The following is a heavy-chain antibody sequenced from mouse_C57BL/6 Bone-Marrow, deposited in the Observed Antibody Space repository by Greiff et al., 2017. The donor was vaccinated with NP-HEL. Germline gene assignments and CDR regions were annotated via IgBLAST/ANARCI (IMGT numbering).Heavy chain of an antibody. CDR2: IDPNSGGT. D-gene: IGHD2-4*01. Sequence: VQLQQPGAELVKPGASVKLSCKASGYTFTSYWMHWVKQRPGRGLEWIGRIDPNSGGTKYNEKFKSKATLTVDKPSSTAYMQISSLTSEDSAVYYCARRGVYYDYVGYYFDYWGQGTTLTVSS. CDR3: ARRGVYYDYVGYYFDY. V-gene: IGHV1-72*01. CDR1: GYTFTSYW. J-gene: IGHJ2*01.